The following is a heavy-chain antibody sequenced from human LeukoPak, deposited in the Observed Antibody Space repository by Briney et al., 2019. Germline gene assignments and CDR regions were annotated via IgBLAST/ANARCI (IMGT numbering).Heavy chain of an antibody. CDR3: ARDQYCEFLTGYYDWFDP. J-gene: IGHJ5*02. CDR2: ISYDGSNK. V-gene: IGHV3-30-3*01. CDR1: GFTFSSYA. D-gene: IGHD3-9*01. Sequence: GGSLRLSCAASGFTFSSYAMHWVRQAPGKGLEWVAVISYDGSNKYYADSVKGRFTISRDNSKNTLYLQMNSLRAEDTAVYYCARDQYCEFLTGYYDWFDPGGQGTLVTVSS.